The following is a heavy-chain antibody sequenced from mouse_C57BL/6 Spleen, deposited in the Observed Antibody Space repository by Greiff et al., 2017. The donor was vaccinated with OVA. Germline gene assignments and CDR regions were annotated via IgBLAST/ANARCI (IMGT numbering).Heavy chain of an antibody. D-gene: IGHD2-3*01. CDR1: GYTFTSYW. CDR3: ARGGYDLWYFDV. Sequence: VQLQQPGAELVKPGASVKLSCKASGYTFTSYWMQWVKQRPGQGLEWIGEIDPSDSYTNYHPKFKGKATLTVDTSSSTAYMQLSSLTSEDSAVYYCARGGYDLWYFDVGGTGTTVTVSS. V-gene: IGHV1-50*01. CDR2: IDPSDSYT. J-gene: IGHJ1*03.